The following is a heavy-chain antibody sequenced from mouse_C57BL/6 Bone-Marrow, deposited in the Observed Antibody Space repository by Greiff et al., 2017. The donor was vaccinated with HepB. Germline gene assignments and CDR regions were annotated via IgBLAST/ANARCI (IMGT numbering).Heavy chain of an antibody. V-gene: IGHV1-54*01. CDR3: ARSEPLYDSNWGAMDY. CDR1: GYAFTNYL. J-gene: IGHJ4*01. D-gene: IGHD2-5*01. Sequence: QVQLQQSGAELVRPGTSVKVSCKASGYAFTNYLIEWVKQRPGQGLEWIGVINPGSGGTNYNEKFKGKATLTADKSSSTAYMQLSSLTSEDSAVYFWARSEPLYDSNWGAMDYWGQGTSVTVSS. CDR2: INPGSGGT.